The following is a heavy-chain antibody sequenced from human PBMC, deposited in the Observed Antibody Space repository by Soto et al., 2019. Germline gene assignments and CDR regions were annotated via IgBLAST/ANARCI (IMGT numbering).Heavy chain of an antibody. D-gene: IGHD1-26*01. V-gene: IGHV4-59*01. Sequence: SETLSLTCAVSGGSISTYYWSWIRQPPGKGLEWIGYIYYSGSTNYNPSLKSRVTISVDTSKNQFSLKLSSVTAADTAVYYCARRYGGNFDYWGQGTLVTVSS. J-gene: IGHJ4*02. CDR3: ARRYGGNFDY. CDR1: GGSISTYY. CDR2: IYYSGST.